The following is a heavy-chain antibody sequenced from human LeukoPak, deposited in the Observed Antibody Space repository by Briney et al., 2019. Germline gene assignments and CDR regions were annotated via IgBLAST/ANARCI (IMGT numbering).Heavy chain of an antibody. J-gene: IGHJ4*02. V-gene: IGHV1-8*01. CDR2: MNPNSGNT. Sequence: ASVKVSCKASGYTFTSYDINWVRQATGQGLEWMGWMNPNSGNTGYAQKFQGRVTMTRNTSISTAYMELSSLRSEDTAVYYCARGRYGKYYFDYWGQGTLVTVSS. D-gene: IGHD3-16*01. CDR1: GYTFTSYD. CDR3: ARGRYGKYYFDY.